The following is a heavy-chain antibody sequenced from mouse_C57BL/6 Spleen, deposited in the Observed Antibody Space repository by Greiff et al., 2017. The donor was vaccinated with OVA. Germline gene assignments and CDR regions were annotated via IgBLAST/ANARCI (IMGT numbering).Heavy chain of an antibody. CDR3: ARERGRACDY. CDR2: ISYDGSN. V-gene: IGHV3-6*01. CDR1: GYSITSGYY. Sequence: DVQLQESGPGLVKPSQSLSLTCSVTGYSITSGYYWNWIRQFPGNKLEWMGYISYDGSNNYNPSLKNRITITRDTSKNQFFLKLNSVTTEDTATYYCARERGRACDYWGQGTTLTVSS. D-gene: IGHD3-3*01. J-gene: IGHJ2*01.